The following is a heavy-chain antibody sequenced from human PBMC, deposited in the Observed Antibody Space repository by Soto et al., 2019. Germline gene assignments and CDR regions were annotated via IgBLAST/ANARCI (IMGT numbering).Heavy chain of an antibody. V-gene: IGHV2-26*01. Sequence: QGTLKESGPVLLKPTETLTLTCNVSGFSLTNALVGVGWLRRPPGMALEWLAHIFSNGEKSYRPSLRSRRTISRDTSKRRLVLTMTNVDPADTATYYCAVTTSHYLYGMDVWGQGTTVSVSS. D-gene: IGHD1-1*01. CDR3: AVTTSHYLYGMDV. J-gene: IGHJ6*02. CDR2: IFSNGEK. CDR1: GFSLTNALVG.